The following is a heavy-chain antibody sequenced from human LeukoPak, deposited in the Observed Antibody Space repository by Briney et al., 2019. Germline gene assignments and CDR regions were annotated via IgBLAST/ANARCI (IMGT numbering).Heavy chain of an antibody. CDR1: GRPIRSYY. Sequence: SDTLSLTCTVSGRPIRSYYWSWIRQPAGKGLEWLGRIYTSGSTNYNPSLKRRVTMSVDTSKNQFSLKLSSVTAADTAVYYCASENAPSRLPGIYESWGPGTLVTVSS. CDR3: ASENAPSRLPGIYES. D-gene: IGHD2-21*01. CDR2: IYTSGST. V-gene: IGHV4-4*07. J-gene: IGHJ4*02.